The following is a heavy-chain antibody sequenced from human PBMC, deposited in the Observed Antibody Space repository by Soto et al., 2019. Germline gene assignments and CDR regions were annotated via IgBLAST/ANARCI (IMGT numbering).Heavy chain of an antibody. J-gene: IGHJ4*02. CDR3: ARLGDYGDPTSY. Sequence: QVQLQESGPGLVKPSETLSLTCTVSGGSISSYYWSWIRQPPGKGLEWIGYIYYSGSTNYNPSLKSRVTISVDTSKNQFSLKLSSVTAADTAVYYCARLGDYGDPTSYWGQGTLVTVSS. D-gene: IGHD4-17*01. V-gene: IGHV4-59*08. CDR2: IYYSGST. CDR1: GGSISSYY.